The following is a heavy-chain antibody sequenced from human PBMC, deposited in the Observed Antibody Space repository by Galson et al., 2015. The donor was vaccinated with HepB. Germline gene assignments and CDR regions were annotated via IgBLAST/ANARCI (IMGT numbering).Heavy chain of an antibody. Sequence: SLRLSCAASGFTFSSYSMNWVRQAPGKGLEWVSSISSGSTYIYYADSMRGRFTISRDNAKKSLYLQMNSLRGEDTAVYYCARDGGYDSFDIWGQGTLVTVSS. CDR1: GFTFSSYS. J-gene: IGHJ3*02. D-gene: IGHD3-22*01. V-gene: IGHV3-21*03. CDR3: ARDGGYDSFDI. CDR2: ISSGSTYI.